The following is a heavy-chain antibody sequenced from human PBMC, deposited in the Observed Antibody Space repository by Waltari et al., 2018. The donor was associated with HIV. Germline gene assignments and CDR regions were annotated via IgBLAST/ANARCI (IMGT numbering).Heavy chain of an antibody. J-gene: IGHJ3*02. D-gene: IGHD3-22*01. CDR1: GGSISSYY. Sequence: QVQLQESGPGLVKPSETLSLTCTVSGGSISSYYWSWIRQPPGKGLVWIGYIYYSGSTNYNPSLKRRVNISVDTSKNQFSLKLSSGTAADTAVYYCARVSHYYDRSGVAIWGQGTMVTVSS. CDR2: IYYSGST. V-gene: IGHV4-59*01. CDR3: ARVSHYYDRSGVAI.